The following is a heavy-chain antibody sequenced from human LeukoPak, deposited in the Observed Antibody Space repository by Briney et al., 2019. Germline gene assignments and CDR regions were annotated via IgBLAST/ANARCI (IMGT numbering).Heavy chain of an antibody. Sequence: KPGGSLRLSCAASGFTFSSYSMNWVRQPPGKGLEWVSSISCSSSYIYYADSVKGQFTISRGRAKNSLYLQMNSLRAEDTAVYYCARDREGTYYDSSGQWAFDIWGQGTMVTVSS. CDR2: ISCSSSYI. J-gene: IGHJ3*02. D-gene: IGHD3-22*01. CDR3: ARDREGTYYDSSGQWAFDI. V-gene: IGHV3-21*01. CDR1: GFTFSSYS.